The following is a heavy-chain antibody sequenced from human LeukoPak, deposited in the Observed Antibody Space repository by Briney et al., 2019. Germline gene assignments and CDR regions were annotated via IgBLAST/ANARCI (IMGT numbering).Heavy chain of an antibody. V-gene: IGHV3-74*01. Sequence: GGSLRLSCAASGLTLSSFWMHWVRQAPGKGREWVSRIDGDGSGPSYADSVKGRFTISRDTAKSTVYLQMNSLRAEDTAVYYCATVFDYWGQGTLVTVSS. CDR2: IDGDGSGP. CDR1: GLTLSSFW. J-gene: IGHJ4*02. CDR3: ATVFDY.